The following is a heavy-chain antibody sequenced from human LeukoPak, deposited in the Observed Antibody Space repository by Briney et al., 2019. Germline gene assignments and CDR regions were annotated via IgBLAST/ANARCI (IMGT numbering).Heavy chain of an antibody. V-gene: IGHV4-34*01. J-gene: IGHJ5*02. CDR2: INHSGST. D-gene: IGHD3-3*01. Sequence: SETLSLTCAVYGGSFSGYYWSWIRQPPGKGLEWIGEINHSGSTNYNPSLKSRVTISVDTSKNQFSLKLSSVTAADTAVYYCAGGQDGVVPRVRYNWFDPWGQGTLVTVSS. CDR3: AGGQDGVVPRVRYNWFDP. CDR1: GGSFSGYY.